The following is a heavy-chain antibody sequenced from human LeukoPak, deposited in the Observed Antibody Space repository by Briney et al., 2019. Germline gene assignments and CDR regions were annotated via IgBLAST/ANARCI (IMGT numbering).Heavy chain of an antibody. CDR2: INHSGRT. CDR1: GDSFIGYF. CDR3: ARTSGFFDSSGFYQQNPYYFQY. J-gene: IGHJ4*02. D-gene: IGHD3-22*01. V-gene: IGHV4-34*01. Sequence: SETLSLTCAASGDSFIGYFWTWIRQAPGKGLEWIGDINHSGRTNYNPSLRRRVSISVDTSKNQFSLNVTSVTGADTAVYYCARTSGFFDSSGFYQQNPYYFQYWGQGVLVTVSS.